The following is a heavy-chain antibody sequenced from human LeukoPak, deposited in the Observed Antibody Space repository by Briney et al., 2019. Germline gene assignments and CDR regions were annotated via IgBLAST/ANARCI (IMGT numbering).Heavy chain of an antibody. V-gene: IGHV4-31*03. Sequence: SETLSLTCTVSGGSISSGGYYWSWIRQHPGKGLEWIGYIYYSGSTYYNPSLKSRVTISVDTSKNQFSLKLSSATAADTAVYYCARGAAGTLSEDYWGQGTLVTVSS. J-gene: IGHJ4*02. D-gene: IGHD6-13*01. CDR3: ARGAAGTLSEDY. CDR1: GGSISSGGYY. CDR2: IYYSGST.